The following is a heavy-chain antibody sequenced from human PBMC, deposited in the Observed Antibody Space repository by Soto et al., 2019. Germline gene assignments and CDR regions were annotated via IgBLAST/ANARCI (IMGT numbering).Heavy chain of an antibody. CDR1: GGSISSYY. Sequence: PSETLSLTCTVSGGSISSYYWSWIRPPPGKGLEWIGYIYYSGSTNYNPSLKSRVTISVDTSKNQFSLKLSSVTAADTAVYYCAGCLEWANWFDPWGQGTLVTVSS. J-gene: IGHJ5*02. CDR3: AGCLEWANWFDP. V-gene: IGHV4-59*01. CDR2: IYYSGST. D-gene: IGHD3-3*01.